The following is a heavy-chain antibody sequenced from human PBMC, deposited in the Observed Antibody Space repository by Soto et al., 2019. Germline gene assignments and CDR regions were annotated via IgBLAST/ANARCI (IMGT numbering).Heavy chain of an antibody. CDR1: GYTFTNYD. J-gene: IGHJ6*02. V-gene: IGHV1-18*01. D-gene: IGHD3-10*01. Sequence: QVHLVQSGAEVKKPGASVKVSCKASGYTFTNYDINWVRQAPGQGLEWMGWISTYTGNTNYAQKLQGRVTMTTDTSTSTAYMELRRLRSDDTAVYYCARGYYYGSGRPTPGGMDVLGQGTTVTVSS. CDR3: ARGYYYGSGRPTPGGMDV. CDR2: ISTYTGNT.